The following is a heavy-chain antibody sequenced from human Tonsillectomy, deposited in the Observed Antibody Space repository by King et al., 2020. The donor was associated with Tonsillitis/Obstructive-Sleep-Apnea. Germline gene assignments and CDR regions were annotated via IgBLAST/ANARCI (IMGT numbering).Heavy chain of an antibody. CDR3: ARGARRIVGANRYCYFDL. CDR1: GGSFSGYY. CDR2: INHSGST. J-gene: IGHJ2*01. Sequence: VQLQQWGAGLLKPSETLSLPCAVYGGSFSGYYWSGIRQPPGKGLEWSGEINHSGSTNYNPPLKSRVTIPVDPSKNQFSLKLSSVTAADTAVYYCARGARRIVGANRYCYFDLWGRGTLVTVSS. V-gene: IGHV4-34*01. D-gene: IGHD1-26*01.